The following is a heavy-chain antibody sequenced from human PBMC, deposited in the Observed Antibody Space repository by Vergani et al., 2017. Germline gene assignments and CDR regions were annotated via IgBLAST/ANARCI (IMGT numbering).Heavy chain of an antibody. Sequence: EVQLVESGGGLVQPGGSLRLSCAASGFTVSSNYMSWVRQAPGKGLEWVSVIHSGGSTYYADSVKGRFTISRHNSKNTLYLQMNSLRAEDTAVYYCARDRVVIVATTTYYYYYYGMDVWGQGTTVTVSS. CDR3: ARDRVVIVATTTYYYYYYGMDV. D-gene: IGHD5-12*01. V-gene: IGHV3-53*04. CDR1: GFTVSSNY. J-gene: IGHJ6*02. CDR2: IHSGGST.